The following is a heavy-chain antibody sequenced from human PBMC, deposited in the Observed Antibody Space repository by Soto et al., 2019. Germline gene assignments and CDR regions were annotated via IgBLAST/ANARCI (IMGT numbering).Heavy chain of an antibody. V-gene: IGHV3-23*01. J-gene: IGHJ2*01. CDR2: INGSGGST. CDR3: AKARPKLWYFDL. CDR1: GFTFSSYA. Sequence: EVQLLESGGGLVQPGGSLRLSCAASGFTFSSYAMSWVRQAPGKGLEWVSAINGSGGSTYYADSVKGRFTISRDNSKNTLYLQMNSLRAEDTSVYYCAKARPKLWYFDLWGRGTLVTVSS.